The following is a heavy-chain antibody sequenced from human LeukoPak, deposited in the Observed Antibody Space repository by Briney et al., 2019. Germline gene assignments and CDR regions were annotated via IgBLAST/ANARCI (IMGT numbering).Heavy chain of an antibody. D-gene: IGHD6-6*01. Sequence: ASVTVSCKASGYTFTSYGISWVRQAPGQGLEWMGWISAYNGNTNYAQKLQGRVTMTTDTSTSTAYMELRSLRSDDTAVYYCARDHPSSSNYYYYYYMDVWGKGTTVTISS. V-gene: IGHV1-18*01. CDR2: ISAYNGNT. J-gene: IGHJ6*03. CDR1: GYTFTSYG. CDR3: ARDHPSSSNYYYYYYMDV.